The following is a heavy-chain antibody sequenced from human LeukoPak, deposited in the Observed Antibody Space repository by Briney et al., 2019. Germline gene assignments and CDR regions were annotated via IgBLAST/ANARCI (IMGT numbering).Heavy chain of an antibody. V-gene: IGHV3-30*02. CDR2: IRYGGSNK. CDR3: AKATWKGSVAANGIDFDY. J-gene: IGHJ4*02. Sequence: PGGSLRLSCAASGFTFSSYGMHWVRQAPGKGLEWVAFIRYGGSNKYYADSVKGRFTISRDNSKNTLYLQMNSLRAEDTAVYYCAKATWKGSVAANGIDFDYWGQGTLVTVSS. D-gene: IGHD6-19*01. CDR1: GFTFSSYG.